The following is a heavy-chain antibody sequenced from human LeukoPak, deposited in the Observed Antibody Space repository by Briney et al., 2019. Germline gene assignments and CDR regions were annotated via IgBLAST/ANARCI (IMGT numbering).Heavy chain of an antibody. CDR1: GYTFTSFD. D-gene: IGHD2-2*02. V-gene: IGHV1-8*01. CDR3: TRGSQDCASASCYNF. CDR2: MNPYSGNT. Sequence: GASVKVSCEASGYTFTSFDINWVRQAAGQGPEWMGWMNPYSGNTGFAQKFQGRVTMTRSTSINTAYMELGSLTSEDTAVYYCTRGSQDCASASCYNFWGQGTLVTVSS. J-gene: IGHJ4*02.